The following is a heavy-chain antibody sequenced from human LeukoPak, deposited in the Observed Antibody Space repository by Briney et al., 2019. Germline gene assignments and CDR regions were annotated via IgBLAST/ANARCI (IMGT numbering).Heavy chain of an antibody. J-gene: IGHJ4*02. CDR3: VRGRGSSWYFDY. CDR2: IWDDGNNQ. D-gene: IGHD6-13*01. CDR1: GFAFSRYG. Sequence: GGSLRLSCAASGFAFSRYGMHWVRQAPGKGLEWVAVIWDDGNNQKYAESVKGRFTISRDNSKNTLYLQMNSLRAEDTAVYYCVRGRGSSWYFDYWGQGTLVTVSS. V-gene: IGHV3-33*01.